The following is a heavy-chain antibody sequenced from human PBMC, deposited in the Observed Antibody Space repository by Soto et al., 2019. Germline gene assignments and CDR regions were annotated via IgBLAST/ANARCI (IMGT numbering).Heavy chain of an antibody. J-gene: IGHJ4*02. V-gene: IGHV4-34*01. CDR3: AREVSLSIDY. CDR1: GGSFSGYY. D-gene: IGHD3-16*02. Sequence: QVQLQQWGAGLLKPSETLSLTCAVYGGSFSGYYWSWIRQPPGKGLEWIGEINRSGRTNYNPSLKSRDTISVDKSQNQFSLKLSSVTAADTAVYYCAREVSLSIDYWGQGTLVTVSS. CDR2: INRSGRT.